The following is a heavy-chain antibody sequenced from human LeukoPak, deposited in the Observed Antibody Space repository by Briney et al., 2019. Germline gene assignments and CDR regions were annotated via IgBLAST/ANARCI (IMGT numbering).Heavy chain of an antibody. Sequence: GASVKVSCNASGYTFTGYYMHWVRQAPGQGLEWMGWINPNSGGTNYAQKFQGRVTMTRDTSISTAYMELSRLRSDDTAVYYCARDGYSYGSENWFDPWGQGTLVTVSS. D-gene: IGHD5-18*01. V-gene: IGHV1-2*02. CDR1: GYTFTGYY. CDR2: INPNSGGT. CDR3: ARDGYSYGSENWFDP. J-gene: IGHJ5*02.